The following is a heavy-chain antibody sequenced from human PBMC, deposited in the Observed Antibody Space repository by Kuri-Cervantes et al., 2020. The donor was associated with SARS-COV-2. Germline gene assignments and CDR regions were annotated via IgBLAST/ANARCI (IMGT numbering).Heavy chain of an antibody. V-gene: IGHV1-69*05. J-gene: IGHJ4*02. D-gene: IGHD2-15*01. CDR3: ARGTPTALLGLSDLCFDY. CDR2: IIPIFGTA. CDR1: GYTFTSYD. Sequence: SVKVSCKASGYTFTSYDINWVRQAPGQGLEWMGGIIPIFGTANYAQKFQGRVTITTDESTSTAYMELSSLRSEDTAVYYCARGTPTALLGLSDLCFDYWGQGTLVTVSS.